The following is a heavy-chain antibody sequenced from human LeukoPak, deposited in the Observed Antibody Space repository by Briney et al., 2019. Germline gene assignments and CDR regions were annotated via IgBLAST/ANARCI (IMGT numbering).Heavy chain of an antibody. V-gene: IGHV3-30*02. CDR2: IRYDATEK. D-gene: IGHD4-17*01. CDR3: AKGGDGEYYDYMDG. CDR1: GFIFSDYG. Sequence: GGSLRLSCAASGFIFSDYGMHWVRQAPGKGLEWVAFIRYDATEKYYVDSVKGRFTISRDNSKNSLYLQMNSLRPEDTAVYYCAKGGDGEYYDYMDGWGKATTVTVSS. J-gene: IGHJ6*03.